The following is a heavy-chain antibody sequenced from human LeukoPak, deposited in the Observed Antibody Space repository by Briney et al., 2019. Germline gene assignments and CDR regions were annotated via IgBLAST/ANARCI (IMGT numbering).Heavy chain of an antibody. CDR2: ISGSGSST. D-gene: IGHD4-17*01. CDR3: ARGEVTTVTTNDY. V-gene: IGHV3-23*01. J-gene: IGHJ4*02. Sequence: GGSLRLSCAASGFTFSSYAMSWVRQAPGKGLEWVATISGSGSSTYHADSVKGRFTISRDNSKNTLYLQMNSLRAEDTAVYYCARGEVTTVTTNDYWGQGTLVTVSS. CDR1: GFTFSSYA.